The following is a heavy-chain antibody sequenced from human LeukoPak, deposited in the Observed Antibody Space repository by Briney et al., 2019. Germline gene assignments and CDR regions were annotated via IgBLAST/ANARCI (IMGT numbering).Heavy chain of an antibody. CDR1: GFTFSNYA. V-gene: IGHV3-33*01. J-gene: IGHJ3*02. CDR2: IWYDGSNE. D-gene: IGHD2-15*01. CDR3: AREADCSRGTCYRGAFDI. Sequence: GRSLRLSCAASGFTFSNYAMHWVRHAPGKGLEWVRVIWYDGSNEYYADSVKGRFTISRDNSKNTLFLQMNSVRAEDTAVYYCAREADCSRGTCYRGAFDIWGQGTMVTVSS.